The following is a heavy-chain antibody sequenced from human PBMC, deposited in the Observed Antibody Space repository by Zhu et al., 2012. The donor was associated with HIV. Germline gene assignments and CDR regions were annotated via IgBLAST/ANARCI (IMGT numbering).Heavy chain of an antibody. J-gene: IGHJ3*01. CDR1: GGSISNHY. Sequence: QVQLQESGPGLVKPSETLSLTCSVSGGSISNHYWSWIRQPPGKGLEWIGYISYSGNTNYNPSLRSRVTISLDTSKNQFSLKLSSVTAADTAVYSCARQKDRDAFDVWGQGTMVAVSS. CDR3: ARQKDRDAFDV. CDR2: ISYSGNT. V-gene: IGHV4-59*11.